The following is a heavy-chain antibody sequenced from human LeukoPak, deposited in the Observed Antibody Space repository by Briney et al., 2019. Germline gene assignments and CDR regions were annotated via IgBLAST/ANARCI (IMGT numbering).Heavy chain of an antibody. CDR1: GGSISGSSYY. CDR3: VTLQAVTGNFDY. CDR2: INYSGDT. D-gene: IGHD1-20*01. V-gene: IGHV4-39*07. Sequence: SETLSLTCTVSGGSISGSSYYWGWIRQPPGKGLEWIETINYSGDTYYNPSLKSRVTISVDSSKNQFSLKLSSVTAADTAVYYCVTLQAVTGNFDYWGQGALVTVSS. J-gene: IGHJ4*02.